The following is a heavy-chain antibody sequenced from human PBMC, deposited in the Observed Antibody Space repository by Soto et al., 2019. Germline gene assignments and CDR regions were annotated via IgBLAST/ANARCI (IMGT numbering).Heavy chain of an antibody. V-gene: IGHV4-31*03. CDR1: GGSISSGGYY. Sequence: SETLSLTCTVSGGSISSGGYYWSWIRQHPGKGLEWIGYIYYSGSTYYNPSLKSRVTISVDTSKNQFSLKLSSVTAADTAVYYCALWFGESKNWFDPWGQGTLVTVSS. D-gene: IGHD3-10*01. CDR2: IYYSGST. CDR3: ALWFGESKNWFDP. J-gene: IGHJ5*02.